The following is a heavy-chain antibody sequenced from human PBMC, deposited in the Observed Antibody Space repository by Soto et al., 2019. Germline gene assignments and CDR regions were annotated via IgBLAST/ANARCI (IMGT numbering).Heavy chain of an antibody. CDR1: GGSISSGGYY. J-gene: IGHJ4*02. CDR2: IYYSGST. CDR3: ARCDDSSGLYYFDY. Sequence: LSLTCTVSGGSISSGGYYWSWIRQHPGKGLEWIGYIYYSGSTYYNPSLKSRVTISVDTSKNQFSLKLSSVTAADTAVYYCARCDDSSGLYYFDYWGQGTLVTVSS. V-gene: IGHV4-31*03. D-gene: IGHD3-22*01.